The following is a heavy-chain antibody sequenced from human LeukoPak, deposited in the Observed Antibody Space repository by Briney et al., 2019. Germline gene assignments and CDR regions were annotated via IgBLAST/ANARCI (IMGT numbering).Heavy chain of an antibody. CDR3: ARGNGITGTGDWFDP. J-gene: IGHJ5*02. Sequence: GGSLRVSCAASGFTFSSYGMHWVRQAPGKGLEWVAVIWYDGSNKYYADSVKGRFTISRDNSKNTLYLQMNSLRAEDTAVYYCARGNGITGTGDWFDPWGQGTLVTVSS. CDR2: IWYDGSNK. CDR1: GFTFSSYG. D-gene: IGHD1-20*01. V-gene: IGHV3-33*01.